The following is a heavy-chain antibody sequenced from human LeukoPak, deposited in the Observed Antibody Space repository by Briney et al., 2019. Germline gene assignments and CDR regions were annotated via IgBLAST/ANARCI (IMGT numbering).Heavy chain of an antibody. CDR3: ARGMGSSSWYLRA. J-gene: IGHJ5*02. V-gene: IGHV4-59*01. D-gene: IGHD6-13*01. CDR1: GGSISSYY. Sequence: PSETLSLTCTVSGGSISSYYWSWIRQPPGKGLEWIGYIYYSGSTNYNPSLKSRVTISVDTSKNQFSLKLSSVTAADTAVYYCARGMGSSSWYLRAWGQGTLVTVSS. CDR2: IYYSGST.